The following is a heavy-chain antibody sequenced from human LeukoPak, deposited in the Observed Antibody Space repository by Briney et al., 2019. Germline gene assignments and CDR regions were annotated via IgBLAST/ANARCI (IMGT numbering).Heavy chain of an antibody. J-gene: IGHJ4*02. CDR3: ARLRHPTYYDSSGYYDY. Sequence: PGGSLRLSCAASGFTFSTYSMNWVRQAPGKGLEWVSYISSSSSTIYYADSVKGRFTISRDNAKNSLYLQMNSLRAEDTAVYYRARLRHPTYYDSSGYYDYWGQGTLVTVSS. D-gene: IGHD3-22*01. V-gene: IGHV3-48*04. CDR1: GFTFSTYS. CDR2: ISSSSSTI.